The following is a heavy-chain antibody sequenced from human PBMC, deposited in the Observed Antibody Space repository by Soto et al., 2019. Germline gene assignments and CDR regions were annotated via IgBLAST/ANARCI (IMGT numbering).Heavy chain of an antibody. CDR3: ARYGIAVVSMEV. J-gene: IGHJ6*02. CDR1: GYTFTIYA. Sequence: GASAKASCEAPGYTFTIYASSWVRQAPGQGLEWMGWISAYNGNTNYAQKLQGRVTMTTDTSTSTAYMELRSLRSDDTALYYCARYGIAVVSMEVWGQGTTVTVSS. CDR2: ISAYNGNT. D-gene: IGHD6-19*01. V-gene: IGHV1-18*01.